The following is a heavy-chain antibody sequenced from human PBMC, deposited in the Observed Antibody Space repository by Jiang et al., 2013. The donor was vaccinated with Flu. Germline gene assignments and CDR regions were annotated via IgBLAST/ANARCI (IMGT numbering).Heavy chain of an antibody. Sequence: SCKASGGTFSSYAISWVRQAPGQGLEWMGGIIPIFGTANYAQKFQGRVTITADESTSTAYMELSSLRSEDTAVYYCARERIAVAGPFDYWGQGTLVTVSS. CDR3: ARERIAVAGPFDY. D-gene: IGHD6-19*01. J-gene: IGHJ4*02. CDR1: GGTFSSYA. V-gene: IGHV1-69*01. CDR2: IIPIFGTA.